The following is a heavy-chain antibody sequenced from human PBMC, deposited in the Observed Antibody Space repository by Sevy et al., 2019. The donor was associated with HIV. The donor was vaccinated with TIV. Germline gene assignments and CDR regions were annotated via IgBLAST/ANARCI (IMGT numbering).Heavy chain of an antibody. CDR1: GFTFSSYS. CDR3: ARDTPRVITSN. Sequence: GGSLRLSCAASGFTFSSYSMNWVHQAPGKGLEWVSYISSSSSTIHYADSVKGRFTISRDNAKNSLYLQMNSLRAEDTAVYYCARDTPRVITSNWGQGTLVTVSS. CDR2: ISSSSSTI. V-gene: IGHV3-48*01. J-gene: IGHJ4*02. D-gene: IGHD3-16*01.